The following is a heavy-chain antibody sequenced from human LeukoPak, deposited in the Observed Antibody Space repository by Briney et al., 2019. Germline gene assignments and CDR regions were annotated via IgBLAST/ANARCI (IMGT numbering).Heavy chain of an antibody. Sequence: SETLSLTCTVSGGSISSSSYYWGWIRQPPGKGLEWIGSIYYSGSTYYNPSLKSRVTISVDTSKNQFSLKLSSVTAADTAVYYCARGTQLYPWGTWGQGTLVTVSS. V-gene: IGHV4-39*01. J-gene: IGHJ4*02. D-gene: IGHD2-8*01. CDR3: ARGTQLYPWGT. CDR1: GGSISSSSYY. CDR2: IYYSGST.